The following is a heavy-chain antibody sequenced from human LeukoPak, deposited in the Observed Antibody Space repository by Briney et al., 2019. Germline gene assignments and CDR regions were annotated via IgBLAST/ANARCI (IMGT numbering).Heavy chain of an antibody. V-gene: IGHV3-48*01. CDR1: GFTFSSYS. J-gene: IGHJ4*02. CDR2: ISSSSSTI. CDR3: ARIGRTMVRGAFDY. Sequence: QPGGSLRLSCAASGFTFSSYSMNWVRQAPGKGLEWVSYISSSSSTIYYADSVKGRFTISRDNAKNSLYLQMNSLRAEDTAVYYCARIGRTMVRGAFDYWGQGTLVTVSS. D-gene: IGHD3-10*01.